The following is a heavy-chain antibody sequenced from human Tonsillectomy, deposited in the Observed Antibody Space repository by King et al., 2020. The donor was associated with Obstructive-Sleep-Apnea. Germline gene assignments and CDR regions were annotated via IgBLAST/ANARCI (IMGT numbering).Heavy chain of an antibody. CDR3: ARSGIAAAGSFDY. CDR2: ISSSSSTI. V-gene: IGHV3-48*04. J-gene: IGHJ4*02. D-gene: IGHD6-13*01. Sequence: VQLVESGGGLVQPGGSLRLSCAASGFTFSSYTMNWVRQAQGKGLEWVSYISSSSSTIYYADSVKGRFTISRDNAKNSLYLQMNSLRAEDTAVYYCARSGIAAAGSFDYWGQGTLVTVSS. CDR1: GFTFSSYT.